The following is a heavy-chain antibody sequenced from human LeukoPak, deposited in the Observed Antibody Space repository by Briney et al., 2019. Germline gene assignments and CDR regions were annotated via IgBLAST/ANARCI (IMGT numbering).Heavy chain of an antibody. CDR2: IYHSGST. V-gene: IGHV4-38-2*01. Sequence: SETLTLTRAVTGYTIGNDDYRCWIRPPPGGVLGWSYIIYHSGSTYYNPSLKSRVTISVDTSKNQFSLKLSSVTAADTAVYYCARHTSTVSGVLTSPYYWGQGTLVTVSS. D-gene: IGHD3-3*01. CDR1: GYTIGNDDY. CDR3: ARHTSTVSGVLTSPYY. J-gene: IGHJ4*02.